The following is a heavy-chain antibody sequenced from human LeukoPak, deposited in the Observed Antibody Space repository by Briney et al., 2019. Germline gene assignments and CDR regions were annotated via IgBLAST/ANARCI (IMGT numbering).Heavy chain of an antibody. CDR2: ISAYNGST. CDR1: GYTFTNYG. J-gene: IGHJ4*02. CDR3: ARDLGLSEPQYNDY. V-gene: IGHV1-18*01. Sequence: GASVKVSCKASGYTFTNYGISWVRQAPGQGLEWMGWISAYNGSTNYAQKLQGRVTMTTDTSTSTAYMELRSLRSDDTAVYYCARDLGLSEPQYNDYWGQGSLVTASS. D-gene: IGHD1-14*01.